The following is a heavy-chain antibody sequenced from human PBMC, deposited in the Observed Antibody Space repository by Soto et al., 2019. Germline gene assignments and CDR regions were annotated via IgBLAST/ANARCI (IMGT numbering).Heavy chain of an antibody. CDR1: GFSVSSKS. V-gene: IGHV3-66*01. Sequence: PGGSLRLSCAASGFSVSSKSMSWVRQAPGKGLECASIIYSAGTTYYADSVKGRFTISRDTLYNTLSLQMNSLRVEDTALYYCARDDSGYGALDIWGQGTMVTVS. D-gene: IGHD2-15*01. CDR2: IYSAGTT. J-gene: IGHJ3*02. CDR3: ARDDSGYGALDI.